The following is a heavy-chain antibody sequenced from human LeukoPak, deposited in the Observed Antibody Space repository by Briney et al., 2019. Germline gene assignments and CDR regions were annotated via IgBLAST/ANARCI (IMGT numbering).Heavy chain of an antibody. J-gene: IGHJ4*02. Sequence: GASVKVSCKASGGTFSSYAISWVRQAPGQGLEWMGGIIPIFGTANYAQKFQGRVTITADESTSTAYMELSSLRSEDTAVYYCARDRTGYSSGWYYAYWGQGTLVTVSS. D-gene: IGHD6-19*01. CDR1: GGTFSSYA. CDR2: IIPIFGTA. V-gene: IGHV1-69*01. CDR3: ARDRTGYSSGWYYAY.